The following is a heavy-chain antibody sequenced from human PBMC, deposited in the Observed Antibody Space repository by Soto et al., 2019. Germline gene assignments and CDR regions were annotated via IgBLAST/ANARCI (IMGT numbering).Heavy chain of an antibody. V-gene: IGHV3-30-3*01. D-gene: IGHD3-3*01. CDR2: ISYDGSNK. J-gene: IGHJ6*02. Sequence: QVQLVESGGGVVQPGRSLRLSCAASGFTFSSYAMHWVRQAPGKGLEWVAVISYDGSNKYYADSVKGRFTISRDNSKNPLYLQMHSLRAEDTAVYYCARGGYYYFWSGYYPTLYYYYGMDVWGQGTPVTVSS. CDR1: GFTFSSYA. CDR3: ARGGYYYFWSGYYPTLYYYYGMDV.